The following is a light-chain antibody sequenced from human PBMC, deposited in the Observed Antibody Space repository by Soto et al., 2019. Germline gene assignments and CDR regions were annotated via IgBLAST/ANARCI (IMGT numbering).Light chain of an antibody. V-gene: IGLV2-14*01. Sequence: QSVLTQPASVSGSPGQSITISCTGTSGDVGGYHYVSWYQQHPGKVPKLMIYDVSNRPSGVSNRFSGSKSGDTASLTISGVQAEDEADYYCSSYTTRDTVVFGGGTKLTVL. CDR3: SSYTTRDTVV. CDR2: DVS. J-gene: IGLJ2*01. CDR1: SGDVGGYHY.